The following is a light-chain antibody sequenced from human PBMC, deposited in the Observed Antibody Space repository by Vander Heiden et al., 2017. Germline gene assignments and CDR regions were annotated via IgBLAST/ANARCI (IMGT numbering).Light chain of an antibody. Sequence: QSVLTQPPSVSGSPGQSVTISCTGTGSDVGNYDYVSWYQQHPGKAPRLIIYDRFSGSKSGNTASLTISGLRADDESDYFCLSYAGGYSYVFGGGTAVTVL. CDR3: LSYAGGYSYV. J-gene: IGLJ1*01. V-gene: IGLV2-11*01. CDR1: GSDVGNYDY.